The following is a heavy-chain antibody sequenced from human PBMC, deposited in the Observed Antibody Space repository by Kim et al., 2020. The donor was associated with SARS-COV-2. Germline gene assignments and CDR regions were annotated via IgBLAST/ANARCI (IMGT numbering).Heavy chain of an antibody. Sequence: GGSLRLPCAASGFTFSSYAMSWVRQAPGKGLEWVSAISGSGGSTYYADSVKGRFTISRDNSKNTLYLQMNSLRAEDTVVYYCAKSKVYSGYGYFDYWGQGALVTVSS. CDR3: AKSKVYSGYGYFDY. CDR1: GFTFSSYA. D-gene: IGHD5-12*01. V-gene: IGHV3-23*01. J-gene: IGHJ4*02. CDR2: ISGSGGST.